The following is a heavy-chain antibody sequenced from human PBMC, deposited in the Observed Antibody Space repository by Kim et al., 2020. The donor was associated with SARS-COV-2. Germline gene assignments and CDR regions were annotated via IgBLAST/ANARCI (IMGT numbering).Heavy chain of an antibody. D-gene: IGHD2-2*01. J-gene: IGHJ4*02. CDR3: ARGDIVVVPAPFDY. CDR2: INAGNGNT. Sequence: ASVKVSCKASGYTFTSYAMHWVRQAPGQRLEWMGWINAGNGNTKYSQKFQGRVTITRDTSASTAYMELSSLRSEDTAVYYCARGDIVVVPAPFDYWGQGTLVTVSS. V-gene: IGHV1-3*01. CDR1: GYTFTSYA.